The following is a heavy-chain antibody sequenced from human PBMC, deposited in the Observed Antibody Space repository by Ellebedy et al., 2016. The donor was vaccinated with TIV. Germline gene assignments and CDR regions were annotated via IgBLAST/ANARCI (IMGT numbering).Heavy chain of an antibody. CDR2: MSYSGST. V-gene: IGHV4-39*07. Sequence: MPSETLSLTCTVSGGSIRTSIYYWGWIRQPPGKGLEWIGTMSYSGSTYYNPSLKSRVTISVDTSKNQFSLKLSSVTAADAAVYYCERDEYNIRWFKYWGQGTLVTVSS. D-gene: IGHD6-13*01. CDR1: GGSIRTSIYY. J-gene: IGHJ4*02. CDR3: ERDEYNIRWFKY.